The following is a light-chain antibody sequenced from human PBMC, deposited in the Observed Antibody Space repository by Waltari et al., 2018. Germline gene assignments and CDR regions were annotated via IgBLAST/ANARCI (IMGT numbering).Light chain of an antibody. J-gene: IGKJ1*01. CDR2: WAS. CDR1: QSVLYNSNNKNH. CDR3: QQHYSSPPT. V-gene: IGKV4-1*01. Sequence: VMTQSPDSLAVSLGERATINCKSSQSVLYNSNNKNHLAWYQQKPGQPPKLLIYWASTRESGVPDRFSGSGSGTDFTLTITSLQAEDVAVYYCQQHYSSPPTFGQGTKVEIK.